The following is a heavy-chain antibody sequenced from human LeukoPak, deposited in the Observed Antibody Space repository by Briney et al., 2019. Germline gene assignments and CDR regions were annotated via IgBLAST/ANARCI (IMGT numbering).Heavy chain of an antibody. CDR2: INPNNGGT. J-gene: IGHJ4*02. CDR3: ARQWLVLSAFDY. D-gene: IGHD6-19*01. Sequence: ASVKVSCKASGYSFTNYYVRWVRQAPGQGLEWMGWINPNNGGTNYAQKFQGRVTMTRDTSISTAYMELSSLRSDDTAVYYCARQWLVLSAFDYWGQGTLVTVSS. CDR1: GYSFTNYY. V-gene: IGHV1-2*02.